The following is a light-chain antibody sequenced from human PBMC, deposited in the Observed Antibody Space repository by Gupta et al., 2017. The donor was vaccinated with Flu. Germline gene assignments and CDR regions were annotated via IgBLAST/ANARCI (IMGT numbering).Light chain of an antibody. CDR2: EVS. V-gene: IGLV2-14*01. Sequence: QSALTQPASVSGSPGPSITISCTGTSSDVGGYNYVSWYQQHPGKVPKLMIYEVSNRPSGVSNRFSGSKSGNTASLTISGLQAEDEADYYCSSYTTSTTLVFGGGTKLTVL. CDR3: SSYTTSTTLV. J-gene: IGLJ2*01. CDR1: SSDVGGYNY.